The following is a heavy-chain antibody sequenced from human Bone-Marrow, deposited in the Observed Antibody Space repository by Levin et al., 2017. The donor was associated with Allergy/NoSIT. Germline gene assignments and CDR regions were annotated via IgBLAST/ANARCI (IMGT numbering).Heavy chain of an antibody. V-gene: IGHV4-38-2*02. J-gene: IGHJ4*02. D-gene: IGHD3-9*01. CDR2: MYHSGST. CDR1: GYSINSGYY. CDR3: ARDIAYYDILTGYYARVGIDY. Sequence: LSLTCAVSGYSINSGYYWGWIRQPPGKGLEWIGSMYHSGSTYYNPSLKSRVTISVDTSKNQFSLKLSSVTAADTALYYCARDIAYYDILTGYYARVGIDYWGQGTLVTVSS.